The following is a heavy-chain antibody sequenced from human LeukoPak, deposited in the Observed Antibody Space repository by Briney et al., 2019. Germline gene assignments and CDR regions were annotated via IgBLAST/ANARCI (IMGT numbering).Heavy chain of an antibody. J-gene: IGHJ5*02. Sequence: PGGSLRLSCAASVFAFNFYAMNWVRQAPGKGLQWVSTINASGGKPYYADSVRGRFTISRDNSKDTLYLQLNSRTAEDTAIYYCAKPISGGLAVSADWFDPWGQGTLVTVSS. CDR1: VFAFNFYA. CDR2: INASGGKP. CDR3: AKPISGGLAVSADWFDP. V-gene: IGHV3-23*01. D-gene: IGHD6-19*01.